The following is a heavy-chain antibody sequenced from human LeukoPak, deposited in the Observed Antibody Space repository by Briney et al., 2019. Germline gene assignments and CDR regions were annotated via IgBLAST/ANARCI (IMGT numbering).Heavy chain of an antibody. D-gene: IGHD4-17*01. CDR3: ARNGIYGDYV. J-gene: IGHJ4*02. Sequence: GGSLRLSCAASGFTVSDNDMSWVRQAPGKGLEWVSDIHSGGRTYYADSLKDRFTISRDNSENTLYPQMNSLRAEDTAVYYCARNGIYGDYVWGQGTLVTVSS. CDR2: IHSGGRT. V-gene: IGHV3-66*01. CDR1: GFTVSDND.